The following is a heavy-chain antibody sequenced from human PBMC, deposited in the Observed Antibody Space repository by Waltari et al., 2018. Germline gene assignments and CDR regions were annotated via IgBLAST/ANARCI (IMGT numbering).Heavy chain of an antibody. CDR1: GYTFTGYH. J-gene: IGHJ4*02. D-gene: IGHD3-22*01. CDR2: INPNSGGT. V-gene: IGHV1-2*02. Sequence: QVQLVQSGAEVKKPGASVKVSCNASGYTFTGYHKPWVRQAPGQGLEWMGWINPNSGGTNYAQKFQGRVTMTRDTSISTAYMELSRLRSDDTAVYYCARARRGVITGYFDYWGQGTLVTVSS. CDR3: ARARRGVITGYFDY.